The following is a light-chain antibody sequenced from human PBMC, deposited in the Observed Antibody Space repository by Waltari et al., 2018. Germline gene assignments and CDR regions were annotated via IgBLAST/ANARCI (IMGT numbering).Light chain of an antibody. J-gene: IGKJ4*02. V-gene: IGKV1-5*03. CDR1: QSITRW. CDR2: KAS. Sequence: DIQMTQSPSTLSASVGDRVTITCRASQSITRWLAWYPQKAGKAPKLLIYKASMLESGVPSRFSGGGSGTEFTLTISSLQPDDFATYYCQHYDSYSATFGRGTKVEIK. CDR3: QHYDSYSAT.